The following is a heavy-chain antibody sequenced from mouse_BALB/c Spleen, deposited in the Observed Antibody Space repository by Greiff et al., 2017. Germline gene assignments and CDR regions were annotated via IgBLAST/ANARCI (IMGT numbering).Heavy chain of an antibody. CDR1: GYNFTSYW. D-gene: IGHD2-3*01. CDR2: IYPGSGST. J-gene: IGHJ3*01. CDR3: ARYDGYSWFAY. V-gene: IGHV1-55*01. Sequence: VQLQQPGAELVKPGTSVKLSCKASGYNFTSYWINWVKLRPGQGLEWIGDIYPGSGSTNYNEKFKSKATLTVDTSSSTAYMQLSSLASEDSALYYCARYDGYSWFAYWGQGTLVTVSA.